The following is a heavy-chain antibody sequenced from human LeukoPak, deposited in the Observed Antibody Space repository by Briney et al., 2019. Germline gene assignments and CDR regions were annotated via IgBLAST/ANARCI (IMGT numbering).Heavy chain of an antibody. CDR2: IKHDGSQK. CDR1: GFTSDNYW. D-gene: IGHD2-21*01. CDR3: ARASISSLLTFDS. J-gene: IGHJ4*02. V-gene: IGHV3-7*01. Sequence: PGGSLRLSCAASGFTSDNYWMNWVRQAPGRGLEWVAIIKHDGSQKFYVDSVKGRFTISTDSANSSLYLLMNNLRTEDTAVYYCARASISSLLTFDSWGQGTLVTVSS.